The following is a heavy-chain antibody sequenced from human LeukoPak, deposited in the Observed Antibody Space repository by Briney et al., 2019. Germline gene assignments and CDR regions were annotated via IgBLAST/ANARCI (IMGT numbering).Heavy chain of an antibody. D-gene: IGHD3-22*01. CDR1: GGSFSGYY. CDR3: ARVDTYYYDSSGYYLLDY. J-gene: IGHJ4*02. V-gene: IGHV4-34*01. CDR2: INHSGST. Sequence: PSETLSLTCAVHGGSFSGYYWSWIRQPPGKGLEWTGEINHSGSTNYNPSLKSRVTISVDTSKNQFSLKLSSVTAADTAVYYCARVDTYYYDSSGYYLLDYWGQGTLVTVSS.